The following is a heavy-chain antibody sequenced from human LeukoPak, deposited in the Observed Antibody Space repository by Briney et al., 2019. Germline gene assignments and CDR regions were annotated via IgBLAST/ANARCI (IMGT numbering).Heavy chain of an antibody. Sequence: GGSLRLSCAASGFTFSSYSMNWVRQAPGKGLEWVSSISNSSSYIYYADSVKGRFTISRDNAKNSLYLQMNSLRAEDTAVYYCARRDKGGYYDSSGYSKYWGQGTLVTVSS. CDR3: ARRDKGGYYDSSGYSKY. CDR2: ISNSSSYI. J-gene: IGHJ4*02. V-gene: IGHV3-21*01. D-gene: IGHD3-22*01. CDR1: GFTFSSYS.